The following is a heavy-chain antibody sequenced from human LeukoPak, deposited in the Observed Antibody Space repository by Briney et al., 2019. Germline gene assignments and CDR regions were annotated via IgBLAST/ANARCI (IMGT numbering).Heavy chain of an antibody. Sequence: GGSLRLSCAASGFTFSSYWMNWVRQAPGKGLVWVSRIASDGSSTTYADSVKGRFSISRDNAKNTLYLQMNSLRVEDTAVYYCARDWGSSGWYNWFDPWGQGTLVTVSS. CDR1: GFTFSSYW. J-gene: IGHJ5*02. CDR3: ARDWGSSGWYNWFDP. D-gene: IGHD6-19*01. V-gene: IGHV3-74*01. CDR2: IASDGSST.